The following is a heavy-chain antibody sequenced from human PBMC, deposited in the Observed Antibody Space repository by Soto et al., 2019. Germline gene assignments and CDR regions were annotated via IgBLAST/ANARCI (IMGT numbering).Heavy chain of an antibody. CDR2: IRGSGDST. CDR1: GFTFSGYA. Sequence: PGGSLRLSCAASGFTFSGYAMSWVRQAPGKGLEWVSAIRGSGDSTYYADSVKGRFTISRDNSKNTLFLQMNSLRAEDAAVYYCATLSDDHGGQNAGYWGQGTLVTVSS. CDR3: ATLSDDHGGQNAGY. D-gene: IGHD3-10*01. J-gene: IGHJ4*02. V-gene: IGHV3-23*01.